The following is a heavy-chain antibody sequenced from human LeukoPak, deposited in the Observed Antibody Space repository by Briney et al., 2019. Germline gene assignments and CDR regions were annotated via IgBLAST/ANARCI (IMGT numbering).Heavy chain of an antibody. V-gene: IGHV1-46*01. CDR3: ARPPRGYSGYDAFDI. CDR1: GYTFTTYY. D-gene: IGHD5-12*01. J-gene: IGHJ3*02. CDR2: INPSGGST. Sequence: ASVKVSCKASGYTFTTYYMHWVRQAPGQGLEWMGIINPSGGSTSYAQKFQGRVTMTRDTSTSTVYMDLSSLRSEDTAVYYCARPPRGYSGYDAFDIWGQGTLVTVSS.